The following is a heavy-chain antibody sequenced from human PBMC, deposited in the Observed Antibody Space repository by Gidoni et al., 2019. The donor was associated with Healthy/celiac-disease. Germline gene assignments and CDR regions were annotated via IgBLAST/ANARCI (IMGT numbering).Heavy chain of an antibody. V-gene: IGHV3-21*01. CDR3: ARVGCSSTSCYPPGWYMDV. CDR1: GFTFSSYS. J-gene: IGHJ6*03. Sequence: EVQLVESGGGLVKPGGSVRLSCAASGFTFSSYSMNWVRQAPGKGLEWVSSISSSSSYIYYADSVKGRFTISRDNAKNSLYLQMNSLRAEDTAVYYCARVGCSSTSCYPPGWYMDVWGKGTTVTVSS. D-gene: IGHD2-2*01. CDR2: ISSSSSYI.